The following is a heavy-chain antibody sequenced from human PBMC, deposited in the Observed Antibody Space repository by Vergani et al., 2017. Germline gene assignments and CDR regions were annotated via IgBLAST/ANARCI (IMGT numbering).Heavy chain of an antibody. CDR3: ARAGDFWSGYGYYMDV. CDR1: GYTFTSYD. CDR2: MNPNSGNT. D-gene: IGHD3-3*01. J-gene: IGHJ6*03. V-gene: IGHV1-8*02. Sequence: QVQLVQSGAEVKKPGASVKVSCKASGYTFTSYDINWVRKATGQGLEWMGWMNPNSGNTGYAQKFQGRVTMTRNTSISTAYMELSSLRSEDTAVYYCARAGDFWSGYGYYMDVWGKGTTVTVSS.